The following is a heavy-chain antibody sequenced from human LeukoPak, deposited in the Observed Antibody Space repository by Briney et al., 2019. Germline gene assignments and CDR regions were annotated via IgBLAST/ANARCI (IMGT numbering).Heavy chain of an antibody. CDR3: ASGDVPTNWFDP. Sequence: PGGSLRLSCAASGFTFSSYAMSWVRQPPGKGLEWIGSIYYSGSTYYNPSLKSRVTISVDTSKNQFSLKLSSVTAADAAVYYCASGDVPTNWFDPWGQGTLVTVSS. CDR1: GFTFSSYA. CDR2: IYYSGST. J-gene: IGHJ5*02. D-gene: IGHD7-27*01. V-gene: IGHV4-39*01.